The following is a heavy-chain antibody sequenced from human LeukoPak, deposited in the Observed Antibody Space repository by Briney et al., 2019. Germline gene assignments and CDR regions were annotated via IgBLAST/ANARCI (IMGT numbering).Heavy chain of an antibody. V-gene: IGHV4-59*01. D-gene: IGHD3-9*01. J-gene: IGHJ4*02. CDR3: ARVGTYYDILTG. CDR2: IYYSGST. Sequence: SETLSLTCTVSGGSIGSYYWSWIRQPPGKGLEWIGYIYYSGSTNYNPSLKSRVTISVDTSKNQFSLKLSSVTAADTAVYYCARVGTYYDILTGWGQGTLVTVSS. CDR1: GGSIGSYY.